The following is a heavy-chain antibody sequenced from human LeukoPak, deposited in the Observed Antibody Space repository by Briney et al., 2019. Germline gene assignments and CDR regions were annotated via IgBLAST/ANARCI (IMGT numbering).Heavy chain of an antibody. J-gene: IGHJ4*02. CDR1: GYTFTSYY. D-gene: IGHD3-16*01. CDR2: INPSGGST. Sequence: ASVKVSCKASGYTFTSYYMHWVRQAPGQGLEWMGIINPSGGSTSYAQKFQGRVTMTRDTSTSTVYMELSSLRAEDTAVYYCVREAYYASGSPPTYYFDSWGQGTLVTVSS. CDR3: VREAYYASGSPPTYYFDS. V-gene: IGHV1-46*01.